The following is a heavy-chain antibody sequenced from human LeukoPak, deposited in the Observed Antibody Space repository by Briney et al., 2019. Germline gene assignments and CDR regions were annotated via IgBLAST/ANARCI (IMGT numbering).Heavy chain of an antibody. CDR3: ARGSGDILTGYSGMDV. Sequence: GGSLRLSCEASGFPVGSYYLTWVRQAPGKGLEWVSAVYKGGTTYYAESVKGRFTVSRDNSKNSFSLQMKSLSADDTAVYYCARGSGDILTGYSGMDVWGQGTTVIVSS. V-gene: IGHV3-53*01. D-gene: IGHD3-9*01. J-gene: IGHJ6*02. CDR2: VYKGGTT. CDR1: GFPVGSYY.